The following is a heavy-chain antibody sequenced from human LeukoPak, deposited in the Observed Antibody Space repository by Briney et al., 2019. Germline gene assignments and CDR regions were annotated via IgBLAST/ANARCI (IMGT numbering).Heavy chain of an antibody. CDR1: GGSISSYY. CDR2: IYYSGST. CDR3: ARVPLHEWSFYYYYYYMDV. Sequence: PSETLSLTCTVSGGSISSYYWSWIRQPPGKGLEWIGYIYYSGSTNYNPSLKSRVTISVDTSKNQFSLKLSSVTAADTAVYYCARVPLHEWSFYYYYYYMDVWGKGTTVTVSS. V-gene: IGHV4-59*01. D-gene: IGHD3-3*01. J-gene: IGHJ6*03.